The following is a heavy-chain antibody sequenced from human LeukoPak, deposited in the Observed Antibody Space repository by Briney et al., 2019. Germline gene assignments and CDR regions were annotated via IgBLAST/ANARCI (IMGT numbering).Heavy chain of an antibody. CDR3: ASVDTAMVTYPFGY. Sequence: ASVKVSCKASGYTFTSYDINWVRRATGQGLEWMGWMNPNSGNTGYAQKFQGRVTMTRNTSISTAYMELSSLRSEDTAVYHCASVDTAMVTYPFGYWGQGTLVTVSS. D-gene: IGHD5-18*01. V-gene: IGHV1-8*01. CDR2: MNPNSGNT. J-gene: IGHJ4*02. CDR1: GYTFTSYD.